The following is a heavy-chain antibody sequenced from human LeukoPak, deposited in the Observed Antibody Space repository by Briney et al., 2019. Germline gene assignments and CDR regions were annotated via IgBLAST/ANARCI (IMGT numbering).Heavy chain of an antibody. D-gene: IGHD3-10*01. Sequence: PGGSLRLSCAASGFTFSDYYMSCIRQAPGKGLEWVGRIKSKTDGGTTDYAAPVKGRFTISRDDSKNTLYLQMNSLKTEDTAVYYCTTGGTMVRGVIRCYYYYYMDVWGKGTTVTISS. CDR3: TTGGTMVRGVIRCYYYYYMDV. J-gene: IGHJ6*03. V-gene: IGHV3-15*01. CDR1: GFTFSDYY. CDR2: IKSKTDGGTT.